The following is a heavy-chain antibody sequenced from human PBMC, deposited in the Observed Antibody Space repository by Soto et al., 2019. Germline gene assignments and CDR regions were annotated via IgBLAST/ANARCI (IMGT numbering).Heavy chain of an antibody. D-gene: IGHD2-21*02. CDR1: GFIFSSSD. Sequence: EVQLVESEGGLVQPGGSLRLSCEASGFIFSSSDMSWVRQAPGKGLEWISSITTTGDRTHYADSVRGRFTISRDNSRNTGYLQLKSLGVKDKAVYYGAKGGGGDHGYWGQGTLVAVSS. CDR2: ITTTGDRT. CDR3: AKGGGGDHGY. V-gene: IGHV3-23*04. J-gene: IGHJ4*02.